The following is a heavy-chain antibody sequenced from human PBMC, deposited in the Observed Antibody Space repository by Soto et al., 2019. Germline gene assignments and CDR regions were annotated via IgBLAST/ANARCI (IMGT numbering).Heavy chain of an antibody. CDR2: INAGNGNT. CDR3: ARAGYSSSWYDWFDP. V-gene: IGHV1-3*01. Sequence: ASVKVSCKASGYTFTSYAMHWVRQAPGQRLEWMGWINAGNGNTKYSQKFQGRVTITRDTSASTAYMELSSLRSEDSAVYYCARAGYSSSWYDWFDPWGQGTLVTVSS. CDR1: GYTFTSYA. D-gene: IGHD6-13*01. J-gene: IGHJ5*02.